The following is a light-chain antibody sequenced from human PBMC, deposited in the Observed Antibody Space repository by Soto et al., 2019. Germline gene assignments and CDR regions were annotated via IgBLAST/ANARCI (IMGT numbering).Light chain of an antibody. Sequence: EIVLTQSPATLSLSPGERATLSCRASQSVSSYLAWYQQKPGQAPRLLIYDASNRATGIPARFSGSGSGTDSTLTISSRGPEDFEVYYCQQRSNKTPEETFGQGTKVEIK. J-gene: IGKJ1*01. CDR1: QSVSSY. CDR3: QQRSNKTPEET. CDR2: DAS. V-gene: IGKV3-11*01.